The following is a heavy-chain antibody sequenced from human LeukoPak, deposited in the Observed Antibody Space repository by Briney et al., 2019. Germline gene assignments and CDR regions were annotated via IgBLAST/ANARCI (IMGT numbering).Heavy chain of an antibody. Sequence: ASVKVSCKASGYTFTSYGISWVRQAPGQGLEWMGWISAYNGNTNYAQKLQGRVTMTTDTSTSTAYMELRSLRSDDTAVYYCARDCDFWSGYLSPGDYYYYGMDVWGQGTTVTVSS. CDR2: ISAYNGNT. V-gene: IGHV1-18*01. CDR1: GYTFTSYG. CDR3: ARDCDFWSGYLSPGDYYYYGMDV. J-gene: IGHJ6*02. D-gene: IGHD3-3*01.